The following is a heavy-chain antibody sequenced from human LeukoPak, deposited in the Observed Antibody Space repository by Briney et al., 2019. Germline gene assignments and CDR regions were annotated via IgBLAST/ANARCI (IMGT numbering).Heavy chain of an antibody. CDR2: ISSNSNSI. J-gene: IGHJ4*02. CDR1: GFTFSSYE. V-gene: IGHV3-48*03. D-gene: IGHD1-26*01. CDR3: ARVGAGNAFDY. Sequence: GGSLRLSCKASGFTFSSYEMNWVRQAPGKGLEWLSYISSNSNSIYYARSVKGRFTISRDNAENSLYLQMNSLRAEDTAVYYCARVGAGNAFDYWGQGTLVTVSS.